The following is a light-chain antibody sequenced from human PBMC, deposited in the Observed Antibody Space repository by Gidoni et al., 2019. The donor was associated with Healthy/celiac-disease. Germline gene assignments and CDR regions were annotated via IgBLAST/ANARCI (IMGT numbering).Light chain of an antibody. CDR1: QSVSSN. V-gene: IGKV3-15*01. Sequence: EIVMTQSPATLSVSPGERATLSCRASQSVSSNLAWYQQKPGQAPRLLIDGASTRATGIPARFSGSGSGTEFTLTISSLQSEDFAVYYCQQYNNWPPWTCGQGTKVEIK. CDR3: QQYNNWPPWT. J-gene: IGKJ1*01. CDR2: GAS.